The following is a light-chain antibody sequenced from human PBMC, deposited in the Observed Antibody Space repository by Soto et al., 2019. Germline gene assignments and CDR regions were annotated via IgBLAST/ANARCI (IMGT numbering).Light chain of an antibody. CDR2: LGS. J-gene: IGKJ4*01. CDR3: MQSLQARRGT. Sequence: DIVMTQSPLSLPVTPGEPASISCRSSQSLLHSNGYNYLDWYLQKPGQSPQLLIYLGSNRASGVPDRFSGSGSGTDFTLKISRVEAEDVGVSYCMQSLQARRGTFGGGTKVEIK. CDR1: QSLLHSNGYNY. V-gene: IGKV2-28*01.